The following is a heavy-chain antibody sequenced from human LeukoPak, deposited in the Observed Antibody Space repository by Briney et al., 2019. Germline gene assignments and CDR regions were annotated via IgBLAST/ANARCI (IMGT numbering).Heavy chain of an antibody. D-gene: IGHD6-13*01. CDR2: IKPDGTTK. CDR1: GYPFSSYS. J-gene: IGHJ4*02. CDR3: ARSIPYGTTWYGRSDY. V-gene: IGHV3-7*03. Sequence: GGSLRLSCAASGYPFSSYSMTWVRQAPGKGLEWVANIKPDGTTKFYVDSVKGRFTISRDNALNSLYLQMNSLRAEDTAIYYCARSIPYGTTWYGRSDYWGQGTLVTVSS.